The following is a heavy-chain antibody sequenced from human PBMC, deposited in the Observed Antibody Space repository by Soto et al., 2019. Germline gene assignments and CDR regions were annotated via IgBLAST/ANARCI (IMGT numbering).Heavy chain of an antibody. V-gene: IGHV3-30*18. J-gene: IGHJ4*02. Sequence: VQMVESGGGVVQPGRSLRLSCAASGFTYSDYAMHWVRQAPGKGLEWVAVVSHDGRNTHYVDSVKGRFTISRDSSKNTVSLEMTSLRAEDTAVYYCAKGGRQWLVTSDFNYWGQGALVTVSS. D-gene: IGHD6-19*01. CDR2: VSHDGRNT. CDR1: GFTYSDYA. CDR3: AKGGRQWLVTSDFNY.